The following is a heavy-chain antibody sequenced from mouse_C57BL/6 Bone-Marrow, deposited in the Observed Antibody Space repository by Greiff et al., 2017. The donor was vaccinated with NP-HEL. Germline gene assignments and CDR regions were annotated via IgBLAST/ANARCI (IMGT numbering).Heavy chain of an antibody. V-gene: IGHV1-69*01. J-gene: IGHJ2*01. CDR1: GYTFTSYW. CDR3: ARGGYDEDY. CDR2: IDPSDSYT. D-gene: IGHD2-2*01. Sequence: VQLQQPGAELVMPGASVKLSCKASGYTFTSYWMHWVKQRPGQGLEWIGEIDPSDSYTNYNQKFKGKSTLTVDKSSSTAYMQLSSLTSEDSAVYYCARGGYDEDYWGQGTTLTVSS.